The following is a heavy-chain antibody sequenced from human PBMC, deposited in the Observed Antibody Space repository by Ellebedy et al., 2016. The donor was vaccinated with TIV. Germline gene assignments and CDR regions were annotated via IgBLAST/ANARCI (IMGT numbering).Heavy chain of an antibody. CDR3: TTFLEWLLYRLDY. Sequence: PGGSLGLSCAASGFTFSSYAMHWVRQAPGKGLEWVAVISYDGSNKYYADSVKGRFTISRDNSKNTLYLQMNSLKTEDTAVYYCTTFLEWLLYRLDYWGQGTLVTVSS. J-gene: IGHJ4*02. V-gene: IGHV3-30-3*01. D-gene: IGHD3-3*01. CDR1: GFTFSSYA. CDR2: ISYDGSNK.